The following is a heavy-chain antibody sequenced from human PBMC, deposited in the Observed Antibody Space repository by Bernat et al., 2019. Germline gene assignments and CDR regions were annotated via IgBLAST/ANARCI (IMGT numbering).Heavy chain of an antibody. CDR1: GGTFSSYA. Sequence: QVQLVQSGAEVKKPGSSVKVSCKASGGTFSSYAISWVRQAPGQGLEWMGGIIPIFVTANYAQKYQGRVTITADKSTSTAYMELSSLRSEDTAVYYCARGGLGHCSSTSCSTRDAFDIWGQGTMVTVSS. CDR2: IIPIFVTA. V-gene: IGHV1-69*06. D-gene: IGHD2-2*01. J-gene: IGHJ3*02. CDR3: ARGGLGHCSSTSCSTRDAFDI.